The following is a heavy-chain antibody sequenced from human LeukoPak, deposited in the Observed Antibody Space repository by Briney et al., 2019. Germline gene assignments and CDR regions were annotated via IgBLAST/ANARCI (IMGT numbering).Heavy chain of an antibody. D-gene: IGHD1-1*01. CDR2: INTNTGNP. J-gene: IGHJ6*02. CDR3: ARDTWYNANSPYHYYGMDV. Sequence: GASVKVSCKASRYTFTSYAMNWVRQAPGQGLEWMGWINTNTGNPTYAQGFTGRFVFSMDTSVSTAFLQISSLKAEDTAVYYCARDTWYNANSPYHYYGMDVWGQGTTVTVSS. V-gene: IGHV7-4-1*02. CDR1: RYTFTSYA.